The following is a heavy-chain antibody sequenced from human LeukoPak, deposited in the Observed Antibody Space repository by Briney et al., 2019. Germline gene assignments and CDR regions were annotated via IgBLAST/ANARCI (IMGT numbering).Heavy chain of an antibody. Sequence: AGGSLRLSCAASGFTFSSYAMHWVRQAPGKGLEWVAVISYDGSNKYYADSVKGRFTISRDNSKNTLYLQMNSLRAEDTAVYYCAKGRNEIVPAAIDYWGQGTLVTVSS. V-gene: IGHV3-30-3*01. J-gene: IGHJ4*02. CDR3: AKGRNEIVPAAIDY. CDR1: GFTFSSYA. D-gene: IGHD2-2*01. CDR2: ISYDGSNK.